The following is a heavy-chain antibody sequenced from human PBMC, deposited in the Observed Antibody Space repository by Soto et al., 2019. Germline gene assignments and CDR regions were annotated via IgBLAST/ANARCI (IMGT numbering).Heavy chain of an antibody. CDR3: AREKSSGWFGDDAFEI. CDR2: ISYDGSNK. J-gene: IGHJ3*02. Sequence: ESGGGVVQPGRSLRLSCAASGFTFSSYAMHWVRQAPGKGLEWVAVISYDGSNKYYADSVKGRFTISRDNSKNTLYLQMNSLRAEDTAVYYCAREKSSGWFGDDAFEIWGQGTMVTVSS. V-gene: IGHV3-30-3*01. D-gene: IGHD6-19*01. CDR1: GFTFSSYA.